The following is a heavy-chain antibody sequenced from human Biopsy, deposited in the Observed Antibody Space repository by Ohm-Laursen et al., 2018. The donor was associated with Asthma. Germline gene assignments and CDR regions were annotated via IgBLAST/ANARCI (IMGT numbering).Heavy chain of an antibody. CDR2: VNTGNGAT. CDR3: ARTYYDFLTGQVKDVFGV. J-gene: IGHJ3*01. CDR1: GYNFISFA. Sequence: ASVKVSCKVSGYNFISFAIHWVRQAPGQRLEWVGWVNTGNGATKYSQKFQGRVTITRDTSASTAYMELRSLRSEDTATYYCARTYYDFLTGQVKDVFGVWGQGTMVTVSS. D-gene: IGHD3-9*01. V-gene: IGHV1-3*04.